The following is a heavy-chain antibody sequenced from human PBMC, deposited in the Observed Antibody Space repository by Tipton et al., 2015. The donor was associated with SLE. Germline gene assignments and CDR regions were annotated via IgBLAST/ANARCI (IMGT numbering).Heavy chain of an antibody. V-gene: IGHV4-39*07. CDR2: KFYSGST. D-gene: IGHD6-6*01. CDR1: GGSISSSSYY. CDR3: ARGRSSLYYYYYMDV. J-gene: IGHJ6*03. Sequence: TLSLTCTVSGGSISSSSYYWAWIRQPPGKGLEWIGRKFYSGSTFYNPSLKSRLTISVDTSKKQFSLKLSSVTAADTAVYFCARGRSSLYYYYYMDVWGKGTTVTVSS.